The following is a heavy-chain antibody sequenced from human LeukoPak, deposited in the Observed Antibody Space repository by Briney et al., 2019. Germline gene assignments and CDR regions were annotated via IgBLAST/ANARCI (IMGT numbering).Heavy chain of an antibody. CDR3: ARVILGSLDY. CDR1: GGSISSYY. Sequence: SGTLSLTCTVSGGSISSYYWSWIRQPPGKGLEWIGYIYYRGSTNYNPSLKSRVTISVDTSKNQFSLKLSSVTAADTAVYYCARVILGSLDYWGQGTLVTVSS. D-gene: IGHD2/OR15-2a*01. CDR2: IYYRGST. V-gene: IGHV4-59*01. J-gene: IGHJ4*02.